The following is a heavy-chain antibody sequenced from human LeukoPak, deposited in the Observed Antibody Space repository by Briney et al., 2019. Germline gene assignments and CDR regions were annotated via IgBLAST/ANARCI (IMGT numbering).Heavy chain of an antibody. CDR2: ISSSSSYI. CDR1: GFTFSSYS. CDR3: ARDSYGDYVGYYYYMDV. Sequence: GGSLRLSCAASGFTFSSYSMNWVRQAPGKGLEWVSSISSSSSYIYYADSVKGRFTISRDNAKNSLYLQMNSLRAEDTAVYYCARDSYGDYVGYYYYMDVWGKGTTVTISS. J-gene: IGHJ6*03. V-gene: IGHV3-21*01. D-gene: IGHD4-17*01.